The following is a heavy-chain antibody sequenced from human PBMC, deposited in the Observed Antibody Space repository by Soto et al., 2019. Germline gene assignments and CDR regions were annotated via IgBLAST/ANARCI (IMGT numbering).Heavy chain of an antibody. J-gene: IGHJ4*02. CDR2: IYWNDDK. Sequence: SCPTQVDPTQTLALTCTLSVFSLSPSGVGAGSIPQPPRKGQDWPALIYWNDDKRYSPSLKSRLTITNDTSKNQVVLTMTKIDPVDTATYYCPRLYRRITMIVVVYYDYWVQGTLLTVSS. V-gene: IGHV2-5*01. CDR3: PRLYRRITMIVVVYYDY. D-gene: IGHD3-22*01. CDR1: VFSLSPSGVG.